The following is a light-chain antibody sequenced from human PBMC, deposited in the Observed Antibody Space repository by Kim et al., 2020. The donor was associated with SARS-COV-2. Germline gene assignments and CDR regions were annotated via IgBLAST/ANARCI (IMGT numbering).Light chain of an antibody. V-gene: IGKV1-5*03. J-gene: IGKJ1*01. CDR3: QQYNTYSVWT. Sequence: DIQMTQSPSSLSASVGDRVTITCRASQTIDSWLAWYQQKPGKAPNLLIYKASTLQSGVPSRFSGSGSGTEFTITISSLQPDDFAAYFCQQYNTYSVWTFGQGTKVDIK. CDR1: QTIDSW. CDR2: KAS.